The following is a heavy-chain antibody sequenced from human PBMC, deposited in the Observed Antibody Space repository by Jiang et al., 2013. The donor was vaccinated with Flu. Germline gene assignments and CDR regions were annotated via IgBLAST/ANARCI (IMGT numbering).Heavy chain of an antibody. J-gene: IGHJ6*01. CDR2: IYWDDDK. Sequence: KPTQTLTLTCTFSGFSLSSTAVGVGWIRQPPGKALEWLALIYWDDDKRYSPSLKSRLTITKDTSKNQVVLTMTNMDPVDTATYYCAHTSGIPLERDYYFYGMDVWGPRDHGHRLL. D-gene: IGHD1-1*01. V-gene: IGHV2-5*02. CDR3: AHTSGIPLERDYYFYGMDV. CDR1: GFSLSSTAVG.